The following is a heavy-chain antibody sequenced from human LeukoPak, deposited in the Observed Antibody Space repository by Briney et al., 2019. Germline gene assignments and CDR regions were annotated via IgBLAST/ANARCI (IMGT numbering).Heavy chain of an antibody. CDR1: GGSISSGGYY. Sequence: SQTLSLTCTVSGGSISSGGYYWSWIRQHPGKGLEWIGYIYYSGTTYHNPSLKSRVSISVDTSKNQFSLKLNSVTAADTAVYYCARSPDDAFDIWGQGTMVTVSS. J-gene: IGHJ3*02. CDR3: ARSPDDAFDI. CDR2: IYYSGTT. V-gene: IGHV4-31*03.